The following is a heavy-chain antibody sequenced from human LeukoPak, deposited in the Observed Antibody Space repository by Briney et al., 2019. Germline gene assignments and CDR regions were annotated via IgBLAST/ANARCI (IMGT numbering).Heavy chain of an antibody. CDR3: AKDQRWESPHYLDS. CDR2: INNSSRYI. J-gene: IGHJ4*02. D-gene: IGHD1-26*01. Sequence: GGSLRLSCAPSEFTFNNYTLNWVRQVPGKGLEWVSSINNSSRYISYADSVRGRFTISRDNSKNTLYVQMNSLRDEDTAVYYCAKDQRWESPHYLDSWGQGTLVTVSS. CDR1: EFTFNNYT. V-gene: IGHV3-21*04.